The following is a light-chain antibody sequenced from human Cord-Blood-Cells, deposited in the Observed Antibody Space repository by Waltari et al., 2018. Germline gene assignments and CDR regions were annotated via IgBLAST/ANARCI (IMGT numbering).Light chain of an antibody. J-gene: IGKJ2*01. CDR3: QQYNNWPYT. CDR1: QSVSSN. V-gene: IGKV3-15*01. Sequence: EIVMTQSPATLSVSPGESATLSCRASQSVSSNLPWYQQKPGQAPRLLIYGASTRATGIPARFSGSGSGTEFTLTISSLQSEDFAVYYCQQYNNWPYTFGQGTKLEIK. CDR2: GAS.